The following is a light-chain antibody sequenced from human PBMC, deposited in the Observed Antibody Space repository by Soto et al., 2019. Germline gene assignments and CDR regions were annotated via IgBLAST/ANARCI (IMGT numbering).Light chain of an antibody. CDR2: SNN. J-gene: IGLJ3*02. CDR3: AAWDDSLNGWV. CDR1: TSNIGSNT. Sequence: QLVLTQPPSASGTPGQRVTISCSGSTSNIGSNTVNWYQQLPGTAPKLLIYSNNQRPSGVPDRFSGSKSGTSASLAISGLQSEDEADYCCAAWDDSLNGWVFGGGTKLTVL. V-gene: IGLV1-44*01.